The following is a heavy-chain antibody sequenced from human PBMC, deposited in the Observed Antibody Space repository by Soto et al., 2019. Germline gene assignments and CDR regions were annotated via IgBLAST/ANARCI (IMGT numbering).Heavy chain of an antibody. CDR2: MNPNSGKT. V-gene: IGHV1-8*01. D-gene: IGHD6-6*01. CDR1: GYTFTSYD. Sequence: QVQLVQSGAEVKKPGASVKVSCKASGYTFTSYDINWVRQATGQGLEWMGWMNPNSGKTGYAQKFQGRVSMTRNTPISTADMGLSSLRSEDTAVCYCARRGLSSSSTFRSYYYGMDVWGQGTTVTLSS. J-gene: IGHJ6*02. CDR3: ARRGLSSSSTFRSYYYGMDV.